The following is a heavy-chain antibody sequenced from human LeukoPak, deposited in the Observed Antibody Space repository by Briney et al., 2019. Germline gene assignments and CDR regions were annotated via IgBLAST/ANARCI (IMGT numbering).Heavy chain of an antibody. CDR3: ARDRLYYYYYMDV. CDR1: GFTFSDYY. CDR2: ISSSGSTI. Sequence: GGSLRLSCAASGFTFSDYYMSWIRQAPGKGLEWVSYISSSGSTIYYADSVKGRFTISRDNSKNTLYLQMNSLRAEDTAVYYCARDRLYYYYYMDVWGKGTTVTVSS. V-gene: IGHV3-11*04. D-gene: IGHD6-25*01. J-gene: IGHJ6*03.